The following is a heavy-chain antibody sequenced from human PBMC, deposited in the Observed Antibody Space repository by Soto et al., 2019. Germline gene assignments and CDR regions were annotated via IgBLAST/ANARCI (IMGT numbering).Heavy chain of an antibody. CDR1: GLSFSSFG. J-gene: IGHJ6*02. Sequence: PGGSLRLSCVASGLSFSSFGMHWFRQAPGKGLEWVAFISHDGSKKKFVDSVKGRFTISRDDSGNTLYLQMNSLRADDTAVYFCAKDWNDANYDYGTDVWGQGTTVTVSS. D-gene: IGHD1-1*01. V-gene: IGHV3-30*18. CDR2: ISHDGSKK. CDR3: AKDWNDANYDYGTDV.